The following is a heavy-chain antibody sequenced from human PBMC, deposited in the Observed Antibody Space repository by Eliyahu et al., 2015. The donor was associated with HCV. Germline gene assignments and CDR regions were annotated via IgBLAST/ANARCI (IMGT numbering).Heavy chain of an antibody. Sequence: QVQLVESGGGVVQPGTSLRLSCXGSGFAXSSHAMHWVRXAPGKGLDRVAVIWYDGSNKYYGDXVKGRFTISRDNSKNTLYLQMNSLRAEDTAVYYCATGDAEDYWGRGTLVTVSS. CDR1: GFAXSSHA. J-gene: IGHJ4*02. CDR3: ATGDAEDY. D-gene: IGHD2-21*02. CDR2: IWYDGSNK. V-gene: IGHV3-33*01.